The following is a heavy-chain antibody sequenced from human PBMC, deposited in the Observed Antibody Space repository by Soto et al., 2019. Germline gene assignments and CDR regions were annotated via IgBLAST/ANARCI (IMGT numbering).Heavy chain of an antibody. Sequence: QVQLQESGPGLVKPSETLSLTCTVSGGSVSSGSYYWSWIRQPPGKGLEWIGYIYYSGSTNYNPSLKSRVTISVDTSKNQFSLKLSSVTAADTAVYYCARVVVVPAAIATNWFDPWGQGTLVTVSS. CDR2: IYYSGST. CDR1: GGSVSSGSYY. D-gene: IGHD2-2*01. V-gene: IGHV4-61*01. CDR3: ARVVVVPAAIATNWFDP. J-gene: IGHJ5*02.